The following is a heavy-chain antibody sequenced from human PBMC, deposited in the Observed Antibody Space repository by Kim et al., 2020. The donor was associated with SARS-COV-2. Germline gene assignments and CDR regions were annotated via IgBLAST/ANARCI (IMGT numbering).Heavy chain of an antibody. CDR1: GGSVSSGSYY. CDR2: IYYSGST. D-gene: IGHD1-26*01. Sequence: SETLSLTCTVSGGSVSSGSYYWSWIRQPPGKGLEWIGYIYYSGSTNYNPSLKSRVTISVDTSKNQFSLKLSSVTAADTAVYYCARDWIKSGGSYPGYNWFDPWGQGTLVTVSS. J-gene: IGHJ5*02. CDR3: ARDWIKSGGSYPGYNWFDP. V-gene: IGHV4-61*01.